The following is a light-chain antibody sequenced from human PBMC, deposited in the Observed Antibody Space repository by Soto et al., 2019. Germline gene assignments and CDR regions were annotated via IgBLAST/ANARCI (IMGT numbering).Light chain of an antibody. J-gene: IGKJ4*01. Sequence: VLTQSPAILALSPGDRATLSCRARQSVCNDLVWYQQKPGQAPRLLIDGASTRATGIPDRFSGSGSGTDFTLSISRLEPEDFAVYYCQQYGRSPLTFGGGTKVDI. CDR2: GAS. CDR1: QSVCND. V-gene: IGKV3-20*01. CDR3: QQYGRSPLT.